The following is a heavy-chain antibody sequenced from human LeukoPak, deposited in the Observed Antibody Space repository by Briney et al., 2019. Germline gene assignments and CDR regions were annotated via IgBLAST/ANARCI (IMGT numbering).Heavy chain of an antibody. CDR3: AKDATAVIGTVYMDV. D-gene: IGHD4-11*01. Sequence: GGSLRLSCAASGFTFSNYEMNWVRQAPGKGLEWISHISNFGDIIHYADSVEGRFTISRDNAKNSLYLQMNSLRAEDTAVYYCAKDATAVIGTVYMDVWGKGTTVTISS. J-gene: IGHJ6*03. V-gene: IGHV3-48*03. CDR1: GFTFSNYE. CDR2: ISNFGDII.